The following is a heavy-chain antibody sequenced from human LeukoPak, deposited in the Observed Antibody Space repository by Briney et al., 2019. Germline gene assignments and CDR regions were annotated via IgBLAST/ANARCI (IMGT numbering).Heavy chain of an antibody. V-gene: IGHV4-34*01. J-gene: IGHJ4*02. CDR2: INHSGST. CDR1: GGSFSGYY. D-gene: IGHD3-22*01. Sequence: SETLSLTCAVYGGSFSGYYWSWIRQPPGKGLEWIGEINHSGSTNYNPSLKSRVTISVDTSKNQFSLKLSSLTAADTAVYYCARWYYDSSSYRYFDYWGQGSLVTVSS. CDR3: ARWYYDSSSYRYFDY.